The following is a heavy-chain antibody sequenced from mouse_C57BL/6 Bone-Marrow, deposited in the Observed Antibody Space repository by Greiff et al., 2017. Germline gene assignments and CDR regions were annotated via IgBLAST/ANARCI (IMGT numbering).Heavy chain of an antibody. J-gene: IGHJ2*01. Sequence: QVQLQQPGAELVMPGASVKLSCKASGYTFTSYWMHWVQQRPGQGLEWIGEIDPSDSYTNYNQKFKGKSTLTVDKSTSTAYMQLSSLTSEDSAVYYCAREKDYYGYYFDYWGQGTTLTVSS. CDR3: AREKDYYGYYFDY. V-gene: IGHV1-69*01. CDR1: GYTFTSYW. CDR2: IDPSDSYT. D-gene: IGHD1-1*01.